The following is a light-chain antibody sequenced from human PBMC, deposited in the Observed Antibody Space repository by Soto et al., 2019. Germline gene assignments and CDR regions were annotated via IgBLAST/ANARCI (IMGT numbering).Light chain of an antibody. CDR1: QSVSSN. CDR3: QQYNNWPPMYT. V-gene: IGKV3-15*01. Sequence: EIVMTQSPATLSVSPGERATISCRASQSVSSNLAWYQQKPGQAPRLLIYGASTRASDIPARFSGSGSGTEFTLTLSSLQSEDFAVYYCQQYNNWPPMYTFGQGTKLEIK. CDR2: GAS. J-gene: IGKJ2*01.